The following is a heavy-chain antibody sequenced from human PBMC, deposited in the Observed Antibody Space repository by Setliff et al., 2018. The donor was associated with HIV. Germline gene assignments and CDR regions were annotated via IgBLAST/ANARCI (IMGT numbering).Heavy chain of an antibody. J-gene: IGHJ4*02. CDR3: ARDLRGTQSSDY. Sequence: KPSETLSLTCTVSGYSISSRYYWGWIRQPPGKGLEWIGSVYHTGSTYYNPSLKSRVTMSADTSKNQFSLMLRSMTAADTAVYYCARDLRGTQSSDYWGQGTLVTVPQ. CDR1: GYSISSRYY. CDR2: VYHTGST. V-gene: IGHV4-38-2*02. D-gene: IGHD1-1*01.